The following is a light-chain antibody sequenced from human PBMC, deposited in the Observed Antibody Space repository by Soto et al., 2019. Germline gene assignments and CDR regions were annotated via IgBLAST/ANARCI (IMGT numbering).Light chain of an antibody. CDR2: DAS. CDR3: QQYNTYRYT. V-gene: IGKV1-5*01. CDR1: QSINTW. J-gene: IGKJ2*01. Sequence: DFQMTQSPSTLSASVGDRVTITCRAGQSINTWLAWYQQKPGKAPKLLIYDASSLQSGVPSRFSGSGSGTEFTLTISSLQPDDFATYYCQQYNTYRYTFGQGTKVDIK.